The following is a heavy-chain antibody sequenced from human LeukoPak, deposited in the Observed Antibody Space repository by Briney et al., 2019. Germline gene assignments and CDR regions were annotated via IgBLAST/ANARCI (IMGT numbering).Heavy chain of an antibody. CDR3: ATGDY. V-gene: IGHV3-30*03. CDR1: GFTFSSYG. CDR2: ISYDGSNK. J-gene: IGHJ4*02. Sequence: GRPLRLSCAASGFTFSSYGMHWVRQAPGKGLEWVAVISYDGSNKYYADSVKGRFTISRDNSKNTLYLQMNSLRAEDTAVYYCATGDYWGQGTLVTVSS.